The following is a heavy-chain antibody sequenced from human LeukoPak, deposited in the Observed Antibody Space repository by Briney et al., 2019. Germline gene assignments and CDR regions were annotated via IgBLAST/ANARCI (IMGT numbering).Heavy chain of an antibody. V-gene: IGHV4-39*01. CDR3: ATIVAAAARGFFDY. J-gene: IGHJ4*02. CDR2: IYYSGST. Sequence: SETLSLTCTVSGGSISSSSYYWGWIRQPPGQGLEYIGSIYYSGSTYYNPSLKSRVTMAVDTSKNQFSLKLSSVTAADTAVYYCATIVAAAARGFFDYWVQGTLVTVSP. CDR1: GGSISSSSYY. D-gene: IGHD6-13*01.